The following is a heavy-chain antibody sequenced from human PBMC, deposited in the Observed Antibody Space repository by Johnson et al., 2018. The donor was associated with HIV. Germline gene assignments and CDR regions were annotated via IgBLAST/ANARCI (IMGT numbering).Heavy chain of an antibody. CDR3: ARRGGSGWSAFDI. CDR2: ISYDGSNK. D-gene: IGHD6-19*01. CDR1: GFTFSSYA. J-gene: IGHJ3*02. V-gene: IGHV3-30-3*02. Sequence: VQLVESGGGVVQPGGSLRLSCAASGFTFSSYAMHWVRQAPGKGLEWVAVISYDGSNKYYADSVKGRFTISRDNSKNTLYLQMNSLRAEDTAVYYCARRGGSGWSAFDIWGQGTIVTVSS.